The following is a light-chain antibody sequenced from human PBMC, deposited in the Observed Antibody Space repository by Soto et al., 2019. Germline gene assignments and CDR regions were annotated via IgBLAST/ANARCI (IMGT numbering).Light chain of an antibody. CDR2: SAS. CDR3: QQHNNWPGT. CDR1: QSVSSN. Sequence: EIVMTQSPATLSVSPGERATLSCRASQSVSSNFAWYQQKPGQAPRLLIYSASTRATGIPARFSGSGSGTEFTLTISSLQSEDFAVYYCQQHNNWPGTFGQGTKVEIK. J-gene: IGKJ1*01. V-gene: IGKV3-15*01.